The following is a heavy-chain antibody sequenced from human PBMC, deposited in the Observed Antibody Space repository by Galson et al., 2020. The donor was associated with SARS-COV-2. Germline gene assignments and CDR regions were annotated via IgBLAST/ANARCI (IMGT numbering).Heavy chain of an antibody. V-gene: IGHV3-23*01. Sequence: GESLKISCAASGFTFSTYAMSWVRQAPGKGLEWVAAINAAGSGAQYADSVKGRFTVSRDNSKTTLYLQMDSLRVEDTAVYYCAKDIGDHVLGTFYNSFDSWGQGTLVTVSS. CDR2: INAAGSGA. CDR3: AKDIGDHVLGTFYNSFDS. CDR1: GFTFSTYA. D-gene: IGHD3-10*01. J-gene: IGHJ5*01.